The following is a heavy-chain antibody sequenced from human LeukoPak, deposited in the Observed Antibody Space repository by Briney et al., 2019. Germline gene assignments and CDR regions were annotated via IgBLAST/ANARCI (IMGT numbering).Heavy chain of an antibody. CDR1: GVSISRYY. Sequence: SETLSLTCTVSGVSISRYYWSWIRQPAGKGLEWIGRIYSSGSTTYNPSLKSRVTMSIDTSKNQFSLKLSSVTAADTAVYYCARAEVEMATILLRLRRGGHDAFDIWGQGTMVTVSS. CDR2: IYSSGST. D-gene: IGHD5-24*01. J-gene: IGHJ3*02. CDR3: ARAEVEMATILLRLRRGGHDAFDI. V-gene: IGHV4-4*07.